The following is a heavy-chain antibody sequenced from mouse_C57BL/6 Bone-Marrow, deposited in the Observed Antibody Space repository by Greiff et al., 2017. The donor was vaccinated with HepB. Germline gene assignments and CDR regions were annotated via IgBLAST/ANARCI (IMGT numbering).Heavy chain of an antibody. Sequence: LVESGAELVRPGASVKLSCTASGFNIKDDYMHWVKQRPEQGLEWIGWIDPENGDTEYASKFQGKATITADTSSNTAYLQLSSLTSEDTAVYYCARGAYGYDGDWGQGTLVTVSA. D-gene: IGHD2-2*01. CDR3: ARGAYGYDGD. CDR2: IDPENGDT. J-gene: IGHJ3*01. CDR1: GFNIKDDY. V-gene: IGHV14-4*01.